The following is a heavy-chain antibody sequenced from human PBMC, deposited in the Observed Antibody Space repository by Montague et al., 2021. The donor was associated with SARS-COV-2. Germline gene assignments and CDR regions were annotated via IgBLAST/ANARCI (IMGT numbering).Heavy chain of an antibody. D-gene: IGHD3-10*01. CDR1: GGSISSSNYY. V-gene: IGHV4-39*07. CDR3: ARDDIVLQGVTKGMDV. CDR2: IYYSGST. J-gene: IGHJ6*02. Sequence: SETLSLTCTVSGGSISSSNYYWGWLRKPPGKGLEFIGTIYYSGSTYYNPSLNSRVTISIDTSKNQFSLKLSSVTAADTAVYYCARDDIVLQGVTKGMDVWGQGTTVTVSS.